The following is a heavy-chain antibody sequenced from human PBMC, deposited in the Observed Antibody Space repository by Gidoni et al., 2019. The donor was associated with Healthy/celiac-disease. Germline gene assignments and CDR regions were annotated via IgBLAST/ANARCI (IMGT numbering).Heavy chain of an antibody. CDR3: ASVSHDFWSGYYTGLNY. Sequence: QVQLVESGGGLVKPGGSLRLSSAASGFTFSAYYMSWIRQAPGKGLEWVSYISSSGSTIYYADSVKGRFTISRDNAKNSLYLQMNSLRAEDTAVYYCASVSHDFWSGYYTGLNYWGQGTLVTVSS. V-gene: IGHV3-11*01. CDR2: ISSSGSTI. CDR1: GFTFSAYY. J-gene: IGHJ4*02. D-gene: IGHD3-3*01.